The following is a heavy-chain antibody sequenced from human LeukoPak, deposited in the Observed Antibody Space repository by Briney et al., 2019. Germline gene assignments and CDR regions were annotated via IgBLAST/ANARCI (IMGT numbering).Heavy chain of an antibody. D-gene: IGHD3-22*01. CDR2: IYYSGST. V-gene: IGHV4-59*01. Sequence: SETLSLTCTVSGGSISSYYWSWIRQPPGKGLEWIGYIYYSGSTNCNPSLKSRVTISVDTSKNQFSLKLSSVTAADTAVYYCARGPSGSSGYYGPHDAFDIWGQGTMVTVSS. J-gene: IGHJ3*02. CDR1: GGSISSYY. CDR3: ARGPSGSSGYYGPHDAFDI.